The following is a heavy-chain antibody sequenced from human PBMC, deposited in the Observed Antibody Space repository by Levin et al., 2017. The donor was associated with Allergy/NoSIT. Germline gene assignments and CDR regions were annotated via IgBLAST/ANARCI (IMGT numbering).Heavy chain of an antibody. D-gene: IGHD2-15*01. J-gene: IGHJ4*02. V-gene: IGHV3-23*01. CDR1: GFTFSTYG. CDR2: IVGSSIRT. Sequence: PGGSLRLSCVASGFTFSTYGMSWVRQAPGKGLEWISGIVGSSIRTYYADSVKGRFTISRDNSENTLYLQMNSLRVEDTAIYFCAKISALGTGDSFWGQGTLVTVS. CDR3: AKISALGTGDSF.